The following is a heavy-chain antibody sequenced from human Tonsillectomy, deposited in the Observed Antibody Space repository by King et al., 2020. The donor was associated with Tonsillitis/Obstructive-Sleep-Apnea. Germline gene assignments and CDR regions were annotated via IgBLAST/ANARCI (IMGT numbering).Heavy chain of an antibody. CDR1: GFTFSSFW. D-gene: IGHD3-22*01. Sequence: VQLVESGGGLVQPGGSLRLPCAASGFTFSSFWMTWVRQAPGRGLEWVANIKQDGSEKYNVDSVKGRFTISRDNAKNSLYLQMNSLGGEDTAVYYCASDPPPYDSSGYLDYWGQGTLVTVSS. CDR2: IKQDGSEK. CDR3: ASDPPPYDSSGYLDY. V-gene: IGHV3-7*03. J-gene: IGHJ4*02.